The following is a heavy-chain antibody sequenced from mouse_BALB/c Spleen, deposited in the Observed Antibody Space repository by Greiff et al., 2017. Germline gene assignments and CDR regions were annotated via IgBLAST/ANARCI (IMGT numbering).Heavy chain of an antibody. Sequence: EVMLVESGPGLVKPSQSLSLTCTVTGYSITSDYAWNWIRQFPGNKLEWMGYISYSGSTSYNPSLKSRIPITRDTSKNQFFLQLNSVTTEDTATYYCARNWDYFDYWGQGTTLTVSS. V-gene: IGHV3-2*02. CDR1: GYSITSDYA. CDR3: ARNWDYFDY. J-gene: IGHJ2*01. D-gene: IGHD4-1*01. CDR2: ISYSGST.